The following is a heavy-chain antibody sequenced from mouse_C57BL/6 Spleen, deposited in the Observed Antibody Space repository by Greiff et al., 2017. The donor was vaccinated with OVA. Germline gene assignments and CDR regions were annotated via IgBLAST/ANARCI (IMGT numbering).Heavy chain of an antibody. J-gene: IGHJ3*01. D-gene: IGHD1-1*01. V-gene: IGHV14-4*01. CDR3: SYYGSSPAWFAY. CDR2: IDPENGDT. CDR1: GFNIKDDY. Sequence: EVQLQQSGAELVRPGASVKLSCTASGFNIKDDYMHWVKQRPEQGLEWIGWIDPENGDTEYASKFQGKATITADTSSNTAYLQLSSLTSEDTAVYYCSYYGSSPAWFAYWGQGTLVTVSA.